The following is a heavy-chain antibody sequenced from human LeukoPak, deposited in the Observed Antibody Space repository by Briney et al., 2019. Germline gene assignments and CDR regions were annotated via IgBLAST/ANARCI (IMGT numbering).Heavy chain of an antibody. J-gene: IGHJ1*01. Sequence: ASVKVSCKASGYTFTSYYMHWVRQAPGQGLEWMGIINPSGGSTSYAQKFQGRVTMTRDMSTSTVYMELSSLRSEDTAVYYCARDHYYDSSGYYEGYFQHWGQGTLVTVSS. D-gene: IGHD3-22*01. CDR2: INPSGGST. CDR1: GYTFTSYY. CDR3: ARDHYYDSSGYYEGYFQH. V-gene: IGHV1-46*01.